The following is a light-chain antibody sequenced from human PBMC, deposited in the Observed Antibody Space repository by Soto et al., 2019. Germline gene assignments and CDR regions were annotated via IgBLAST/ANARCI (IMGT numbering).Light chain of an antibody. Sequence: DIQRTQSSSSLSASVGDRVTITCRARQSISSYLNWYRQKAGNAPKLLIYAASSLQSGLTSRFSGSGSGTDFTLTISSLQPEDFATYYCRQSDSTPRTFGQGTKVDIK. V-gene: IGKV1-39*01. CDR3: RQSDSTPRT. CDR1: QSISSY. J-gene: IGKJ1*01. CDR2: AAS.